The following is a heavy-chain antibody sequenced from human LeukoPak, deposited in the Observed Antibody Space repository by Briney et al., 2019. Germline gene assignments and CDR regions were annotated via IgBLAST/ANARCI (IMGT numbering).Heavy chain of an antibody. CDR1: GFTFDDYG. V-gene: IGHV3-20*04. D-gene: IGHD3-10*02. CDR3: AELGITMIGGV. J-gene: IGHJ6*04. CDR2: IKWDGGSI. Sequence: PGGSLRLSCAASGFTFDDYGMSWVRQAPGKGLEWVAGIKWDGGSIGYADSVKGRFTISRDNAKNSLYLQMNSLRAEDTAVYYCAELGITMIGGVWGKGTTVTISS.